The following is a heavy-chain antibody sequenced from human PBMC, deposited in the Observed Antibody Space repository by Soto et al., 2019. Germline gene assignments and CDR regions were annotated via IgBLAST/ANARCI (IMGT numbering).Heavy chain of an antibody. V-gene: IGHV4-4*02. J-gene: IGHJ5*02. CDR1: GGSISSSNW. Sequence: SEPLSLTCAVSGGSISSSNWWSWVRQPPGKGLEWIGEIYHSGSTNYNPSLKSRVTISVDKSKNQFSLKLSSVTAADTAVYYGARSMVVVPAATPDWCDPWGQGNRVP. CDR2: IYHSGST. CDR3: ARSMVVVPAATPDWCDP. D-gene: IGHD2-2*01.